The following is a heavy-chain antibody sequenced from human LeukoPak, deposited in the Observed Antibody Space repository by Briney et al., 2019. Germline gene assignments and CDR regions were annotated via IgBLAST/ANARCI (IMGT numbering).Heavy chain of an antibody. CDR3: AKRASGSGTSLYYFDY. CDR2: ISNTGGSA. Sequence: GGSLRLSCAASGFTFSSYAMSWVRQAPGKGLEWVSVISNTGGSAFYADSVKGRFTISRDNSKNTLYLQMNSLRAEDTAVYYCAKRASGSGTSLYYFDYWGQGTLVTVSS. V-gene: IGHV3-23*01. J-gene: IGHJ4*02. CDR1: GFTFSSYA. D-gene: IGHD3-10*01.